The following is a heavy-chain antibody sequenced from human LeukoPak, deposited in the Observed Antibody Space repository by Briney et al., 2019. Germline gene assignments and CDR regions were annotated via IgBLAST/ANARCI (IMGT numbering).Heavy chain of an antibody. Sequence: ASVKVSCKASGYTFTGYYMHWVRQAPGQGLEWMGWINPNSGGTNYAQKFQGRVTMTRDTSISTAYMELSRLRSDDTAVYYCARENYDIWTGYHNWLDPWGQGTLVTVSS. D-gene: IGHD3-9*01. CDR3: ARENYDIWTGYHNWLDP. J-gene: IGHJ5*02. V-gene: IGHV1-2*02. CDR2: INPNSGGT. CDR1: GYTFTGYY.